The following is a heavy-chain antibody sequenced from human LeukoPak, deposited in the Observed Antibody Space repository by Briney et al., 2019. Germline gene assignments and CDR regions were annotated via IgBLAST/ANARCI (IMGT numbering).Heavy chain of an antibody. D-gene: IGHD3-16*01. CDR1: GFSFSHYA. V-gene: IGHV3-23*01. Sequence: GGSLRLSCAGSGFSFSHYAMNWVRQAPGKGLEWVSGISATGTSTYYADSVKGRFTIPRDHFESTLYLQMLSLRVEDTAVYYCAKIYTLPTYDSSDWGQGTLVTVSS. J-gene: IGHJ4*02. CDR3: AKIYTLPTYDSSD. CDR2: ISATGTST.